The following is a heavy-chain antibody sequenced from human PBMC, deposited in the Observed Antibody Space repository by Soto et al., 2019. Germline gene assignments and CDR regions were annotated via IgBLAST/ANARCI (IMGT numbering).Heavy chain of an antibody. CDR2: IYDTGNT. CDR3: ARETTYGDYYYYMDV. V-gene: IGHV4-59*01. D-gene: IGHD3-10*01. Sequence: QVQLQESGPGLVKPSETLSLTCTVSGASISNYYWSWIRQPPGKGLEWIGYIYDTGNTDYNPSLNSRVTISLDTSKNQFSLKLSYVTAADTAIYFCARETTYGDYYYYMDVWVKGTTVTVSS. J-gene: IGHJ6*03. CDR1: GASISNYY.